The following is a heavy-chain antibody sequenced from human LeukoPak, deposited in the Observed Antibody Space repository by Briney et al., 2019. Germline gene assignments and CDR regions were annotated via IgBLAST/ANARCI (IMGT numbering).Heavy chain of an antibody. CDR2: ISSSSSYI. D-gene: IGHD6-13*01. CDR3: ARWLRGIADEDGVDV. J-gene: IGHJ6*02. CDR1: GFTFSSYS. Sequence: GESLRLSCAASGFTFSSYSMNWVRQAPGKGLEWVSSISSSSSYIYYADSVKGRFTISRDNAKNSLYLQMNSLRAEDTAVYYCARWLRGIADEDGVDVWGQGTTVTVSS. V-gene: IGHV3-21*04.